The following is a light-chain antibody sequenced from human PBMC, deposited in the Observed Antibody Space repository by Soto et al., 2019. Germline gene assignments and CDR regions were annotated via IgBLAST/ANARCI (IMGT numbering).Light chain of an antibody. Sequence: SALTQPRSVSGSPGQSVTVSCTGTSSDVGGYDFVSWYQQHPAKAPKLVIFDVNKRPSGVPDRFSGSKSGNTASLTISGLRAEDEADYYCCSYAGSYTLYVFGTGTKVTVL. CDR3: CSYAGSYTLYV. V-gene: IGLV2-11*01. J-gene: IGLJ1*01. CDR2: DVN. CDR1: SSDVGGYDF.